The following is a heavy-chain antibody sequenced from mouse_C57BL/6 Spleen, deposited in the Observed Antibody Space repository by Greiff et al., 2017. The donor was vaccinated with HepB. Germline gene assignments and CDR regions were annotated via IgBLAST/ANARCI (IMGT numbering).Heavy chain of an antibody. CDR1: GFNIKDYY. CDR3: TNYYGYDDGPPGFAY. D-gene: IGHD2-2*01. J-gene: IGHJ3*01. V-gene: IGHV14-1*01. CDR2: IDPEDGDT. Sequence: EVQLVESGAELVRPGASVKLSCTASGFNIKDYYMHWVKQRPEQGLEWIGRIDPEDGDTEYAPKFQGKATMTADTSSNTAYLQLSSLTSEDTAVYYCTNYYGYDDGPPGFAYWGQGTLVTVSA.